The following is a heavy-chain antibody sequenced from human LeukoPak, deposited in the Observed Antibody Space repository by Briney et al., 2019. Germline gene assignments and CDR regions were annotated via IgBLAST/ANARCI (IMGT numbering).Heavy chain of an antibody. CDR1: GYSFTSYW. Sequence: GESLKIPCKGSGYSFTSYWIGWVRQMPGKGLEWMGIIYPGDSDTRYSPSFQGQVTISADKSISTAYLQWSSLKASDTAMYYCARPGQLGEYTPYHFDYWGQGILVTVSS. CDR3: ARPGQLGEYTPYHFDY. V-gene: IGHV5-51*01. J-gene: IGHJ4*02. CDR2: IYPGDSDT. D-gene: IGHD3-16*01.